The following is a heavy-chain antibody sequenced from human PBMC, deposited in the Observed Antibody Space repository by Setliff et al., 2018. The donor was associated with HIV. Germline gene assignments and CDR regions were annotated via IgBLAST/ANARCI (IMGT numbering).Heavy chain of an antibody. J-gene: IGHJ3*02. D-gene: IGHD1-1*01. CDR2: IYSDGNT. CDR1: GFTVYSYY. V-gene: IGHV3-66*01. Sequence: GGSLRLSCAASGFTVYSYYMSWVRQAPGKGLEWVSVIYSDGNTYYADSVKGRCTVSRDNAKNSLYLQMNSLRAEDTAVDYCARDASPTGDAFDIWGQGTMVTVSS. CDR3: ARDASPTGDAFDI.